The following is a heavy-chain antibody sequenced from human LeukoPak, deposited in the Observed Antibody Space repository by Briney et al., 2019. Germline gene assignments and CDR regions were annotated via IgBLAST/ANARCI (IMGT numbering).Heavy chain of an antibody. D-gene: IGHD4-17*01. CDR1: GGSVSDYY. V-gene: IGHV4-4*07. J-gene: IGHJ5*02. CDR3: ARDRGGIHYGDNWFDP. CDR2: IYTSGST. Sequence: SETLSLTCTVSGGSVSDYYWSWIRQPAGKGLEWIGRIYTSGSTNYNPSLKSRVTISVDTSKNQFSLKLSSVTAADTAVYYCARDRGGIHYGDNWFDPWGQGTLVTVSS.